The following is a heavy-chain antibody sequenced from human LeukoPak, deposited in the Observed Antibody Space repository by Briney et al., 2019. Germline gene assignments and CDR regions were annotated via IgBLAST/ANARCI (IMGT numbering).Heavy chain of an antibody. Sequence: PGGSLRLSCAASGFTVSSNYMSWVRQAPGKGLEWVSVIYSGGTTYYADSVKGRFTISRDNSKNTLYLQMNGLRAEDTAVYYCARDSSGLSYFDYWGQGTLVTVSS. J-gene: IGHJ4*02. D-gene: IGHD3-22*01. V-gene: IGHV3-66*01. CDR2: IYSGGTT. CDR1: GFTVSSNY. CDR3: ARDSSGLSYFDY.